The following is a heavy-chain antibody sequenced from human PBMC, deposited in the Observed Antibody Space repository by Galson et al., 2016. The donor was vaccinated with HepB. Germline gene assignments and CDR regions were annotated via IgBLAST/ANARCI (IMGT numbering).Heavy chain of an antibody. CDR2: ISYRGGA. CDR3: ARHHAGWFDP. CDR1: GGSVSDSY. J-gene: IGHJ5*02. Sequence: SETLSLTCTVSGGSVSDSYWSWIRQPPGKGLEWIAYISYRGGAIYNPSHNSRVTISLDTSKNQISLNLNSVTSADTAVYYCARHHAGWFDPWGQGTPVSVSS. V-gene: IGHV4-59*02. D-gene: IGHD1-14*01.